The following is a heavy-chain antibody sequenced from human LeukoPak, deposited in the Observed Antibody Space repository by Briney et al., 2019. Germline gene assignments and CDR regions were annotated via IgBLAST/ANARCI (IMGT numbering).Heavy chain of an antibody. D-gene: IGHD4-23*01. Sequence: GGSLRLSCAASGFTFSSYAMSWVRQAPGKGLEWVSAISGSGGNTYYADSVKRRFTISRDNSRTTLYLQMNSLRAEDTAVYYCAKMDYGGNPFDYWGQGTLVTVSS. J-gene: IGHJ4*02. V-gene: IGHV3-23*01. CDR2: ISGSGGNT. CDR1: GFTFSSYA. CDR3: AKMDYGGNPFDY.